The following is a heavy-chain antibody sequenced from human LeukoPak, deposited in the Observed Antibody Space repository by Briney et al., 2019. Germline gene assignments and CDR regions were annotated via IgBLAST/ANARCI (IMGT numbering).Heavy chain of an antibody. J-gene: IGHJ4*02. CDR2: ISPTGRTT. Sequence: GGSLRLSCTASGFSFSGHWMHWARQLPGKGLVWVSRISPTGRTTSYADSVKGRFTVSRDNAKNTLYLQANNLRAEDTAVYYCARGPNSNWSGLDFWGQGTLLTVSS. D-gene: IGHD6-6*01. V-gene: IGHV3-74*01. CDR3: ARGPNSNWSGLDF. CDR1: GFSFSGHW.